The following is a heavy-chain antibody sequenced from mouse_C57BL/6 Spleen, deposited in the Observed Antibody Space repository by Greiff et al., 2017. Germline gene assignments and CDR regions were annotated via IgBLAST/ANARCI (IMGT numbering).Heavy chain of an antibody. V-gene: IGHV1-69*01. CDR1: GYTFTSYW. D-gene: IGHD1-1*01. CDR3: ARWGYGSSYGYFDV. Sequence: QVQLQQPGAELVMPGASVKLSCKASGYTFTSYWMHWVKQRPGHGLEWIGEIDPSASYTNYNQKFKGKSTLTVDQSSSTAYMQLSSLTSEDSAVYYCARWGYGSSYGYFDVWGTGTTVTVSS. CDR2: IDPSASYT. J-gene: IGHJ1*03.